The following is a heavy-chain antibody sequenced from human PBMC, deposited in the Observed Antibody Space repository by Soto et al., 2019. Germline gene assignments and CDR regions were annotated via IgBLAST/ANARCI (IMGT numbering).Heavy chain of an antibody. CDR3: ARGRRYYRSGSYNFDY. Sequence: SDTLSLTCTVSGGSISSGGYYWSWIRQHPGKGLEWIGYIYYSGSTYYNPSLKSRVTISVDTSKNQFSLKLSSVTAADTAVYYCARGRRYYRSGSYNFDYWGQGTLVTVSS. V-gene: IGHV4-31*03. CDR1: GGSISSGGYY. D-gene: IGHD3-10*01. J-gene: IGHJ4*02. CDR2: IYYSGST.